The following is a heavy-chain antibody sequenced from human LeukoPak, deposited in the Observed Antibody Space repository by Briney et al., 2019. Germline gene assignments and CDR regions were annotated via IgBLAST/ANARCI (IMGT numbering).Heavy chain of an antibody. CDR2: IYHSGST. CDR1: GGSISSGGYS. CDR3: ARVGWEYYYYGMDV. Sequence: PSETLSLTCAVSGGSISSGGYSWSWIRQPPGKGLEWIGYIYHSGSTYYNPSLKSRVTISVDRSKNQFSLKLSSVTAADTAVYYCARVGWEYYYYGMDVWGQGTTVTVSS. D-gene: IGHD1-26*01. J-gene: IGHJ6*02. V-gene: IGHV4-30-2*01.